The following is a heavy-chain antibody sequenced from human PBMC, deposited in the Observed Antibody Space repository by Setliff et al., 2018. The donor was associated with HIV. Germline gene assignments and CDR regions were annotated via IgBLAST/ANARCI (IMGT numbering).Heavy chain of an antibody. D-gene: IGHD3-22*01. V-gene: IGHV3-48*01. J-gene: IGHJ4*02. CDR3: ARGDSFVYSYVYPDY. CDR2: IRSGGSST. Sequence: PGGSLRLSCAASGFTFSSYSMNWVRQAPGKGLEWLSNIRSGGSSTFYADSVKGRFTISRDNAKNSLYLQMNSLRAEDTAVYYCARGDSFVYSYVYPDYWGQGTLVTVSS. CDR1: GFTFSSYS.